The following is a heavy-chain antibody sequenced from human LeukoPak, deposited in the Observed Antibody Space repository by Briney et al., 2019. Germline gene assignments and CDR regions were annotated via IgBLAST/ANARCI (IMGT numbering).Heavy chain of an antibody. D-gene: IGHD3-9*01. Sequence: SETLSLTCTVSGGSMSSYHWNWIRQPPGKRLEWIGDIYYSGSTNYNPSLKSRVTISVDTSKNQFSLKLSSVTAADTAVYYCARAADYDILTGYPYYFGYWGQGTRVTVSS. V-gene: IGHV4-59*01. CDR1: GGSMSSYH. J-gene: IGHJ4*02. CDR3: ARAADYDILTGYPYYFGY. CDR2: IYYSGST.